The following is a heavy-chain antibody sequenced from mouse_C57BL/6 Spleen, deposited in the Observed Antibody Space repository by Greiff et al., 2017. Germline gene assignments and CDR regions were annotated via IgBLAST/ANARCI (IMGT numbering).Heavy chain of an antibody. CDR2: IDPSDSYT. Sequence: VQLQQPGAELVRPGTSVKLSCKASGYTFTSYWMHWVKQRPGQGLEWIGVIDPSDSYTNYNQKFKGKATLTVDTSSSTAYMQLSSLTSEDSAVYYCAGGVVGMDYWGQGTSVTVSS. J-gene: IGHJ4*01. D-gene: IGHD1-1*01. CDR1: GYTFTSYW. CDR3: AGGVVGMDY. V-gene: IGHV1-59*01.